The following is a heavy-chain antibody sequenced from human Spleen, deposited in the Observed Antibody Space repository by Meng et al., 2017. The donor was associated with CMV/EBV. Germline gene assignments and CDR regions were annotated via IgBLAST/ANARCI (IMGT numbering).Heavy chain of an antibody. V-gene: IGHV4-34*01. Sequence: SETLSLTCAVYGGSFSGFFWSWIRQPPGKGLEWIGEINDSGTADYNPSLKSRVTISVDTSKNQFSLKLSSVTAADTAVYYCGRNIKLFYANYWGQGKLVTVSS. CDR2: INDSGTA. CDR3: GRNIKLFYANY. J-gene: IGHJ4*02. CDR1: GGSFSGFF. D-gene: IGHD2/OR15-2a*01.